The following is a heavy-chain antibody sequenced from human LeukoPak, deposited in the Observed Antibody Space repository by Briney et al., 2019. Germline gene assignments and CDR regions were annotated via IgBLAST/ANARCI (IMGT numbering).Heavy chain of an antibody. CDR3: ARRGRIYDILTGPPRDGMDV. CDR1: GYSFTSYW. V-gene: IGHV5-51*01. D-gene: IGHD3-9*01. J-gene: IGHJ6*02. Sequence: GESLKISCKGSGYSFTSYWIGWVRQMPGKGLEWMGIIHPGDSDTRYSPSFQGQVTISADKSISTAYLQWSSLKASDTAMYYCARRGRIYDILTGPPRDGMDVWGQGTTVTVSS. CDR2: IHPGDSDT.